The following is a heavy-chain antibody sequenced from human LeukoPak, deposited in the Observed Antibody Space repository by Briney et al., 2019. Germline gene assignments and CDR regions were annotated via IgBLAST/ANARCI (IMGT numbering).Heavy chain of an antibody. CDR3: AREIFGSGSYPDF. D-gene: IGHD3-10*01. CDR1: GGTFSSYA. V-gene: IGHV1-69*01. Sequence: VASVKVSCKASGGTFSSYAISWVRQAPGQGLEWMGGIIPIFGTANYAQKFQGRVTITADESTSTAYMELSSLRSEDTAVYYCAREIFGSGSYPDFWGQGTLVTVSS. J-gene: IGHJ4*02. CDR2: IIPIFGTA.